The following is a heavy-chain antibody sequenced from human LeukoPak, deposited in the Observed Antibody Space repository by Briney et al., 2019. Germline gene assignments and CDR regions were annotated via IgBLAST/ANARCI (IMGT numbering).Heavy chain of an antibody. J-gene: IGHJ4*02. Sequence: PSETLSLTCTVSGGSISSGSYYWSWIRQPAGKGLEWIGRIYTSGSTNYNPSLKSRVTISVDTSKNQFSLKLSSVTAADTAVYYCASASGYFDYWGQGTLVTVSS. V-gene: IGHV4-61*02. CDR3: ASASGYFDY. CDR1: GGSISSGSYY. CDR2: IYTSGST.